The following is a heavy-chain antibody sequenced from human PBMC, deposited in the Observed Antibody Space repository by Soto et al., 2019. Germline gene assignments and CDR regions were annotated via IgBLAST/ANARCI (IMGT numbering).Heavy chain of an antibody. J-gene: IGHJ4*02. V-gene: IGHV4-30-4*01. CDR1: GGSISSGDYY. CDR2: SYYSGST. D-gene: IGHD5-12*01. CDR3: ARETGESGYVGH. Sequence: PSETLSLTCTVSGGSISSGDYYWIWIRQPPGKGLEWIGYSYYSGSTYYNPSLKSRVTISVDTSKNQFSLRLSSVTAADTAVYYCARETGESGYVGHWGQGTLVTVSS.